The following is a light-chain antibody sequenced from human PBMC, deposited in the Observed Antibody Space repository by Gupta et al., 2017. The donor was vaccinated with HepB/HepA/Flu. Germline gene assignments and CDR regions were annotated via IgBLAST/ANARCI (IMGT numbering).Light chain of an antibody. CDR1: SSIIGAGYD. CDR2: GTN. CDR3: QSSDSSLNGDGV. J-gene: IGLJ2*01. Sequence: QSVLTQPPSVSGAPGQRVTISCTGSSSIIGAGYDVNWYQQVPGTPPKLLIYGTNNRPSGVPDRFSCSKSCTSASLVISGLQAEDDALSYCQSSDSSLNGDGVFGGGTKLTVL. V-gene: IGLV1-40*01.